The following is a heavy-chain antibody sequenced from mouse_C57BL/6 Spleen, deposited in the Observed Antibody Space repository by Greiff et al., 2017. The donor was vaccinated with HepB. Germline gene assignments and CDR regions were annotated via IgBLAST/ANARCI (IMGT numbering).Heavy chain of an antibody. CDR1: GYAFSSYW. Sequence: QVQLQQSEAELVKPGASVKISCKASGYAFSSYWMNWVKQRPGKGLEWIGQIYPGDGDTNYNGKFKGKATVTTDKSSSTAYMQLSSLTSEDSAVYFCARWDYYGSRDYWGQGTTLTVSS. D-gene: IGHD1-1*01. J-gene: IGHJ2*01. V-gene: IGHV1-80*01. CDR3: ARWDYYGSRDY. CDR2: IYPGDGDT.